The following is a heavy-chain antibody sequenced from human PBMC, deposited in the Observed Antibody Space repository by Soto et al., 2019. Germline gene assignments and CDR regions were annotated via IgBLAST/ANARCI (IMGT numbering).Heavy chain of an antibody. CDR2: IFYTGST. CDR1: GGSINSASYH. CDR3: ARLDYGDSAFDS. Sequence: SETLSLTCSVSGGSINSASYHWSWLRQHPGKGLEFIGYIFYTGSTYYNPSLETRVTISVDTSKNHVSLRLNAVTAADTAVYYCARLDYGDSAFDSWGWGTLVTVSS. J-gene: IGHJ4*02. V-gene: IGHV4-31*03. D-gene: IGHD4-17*01.